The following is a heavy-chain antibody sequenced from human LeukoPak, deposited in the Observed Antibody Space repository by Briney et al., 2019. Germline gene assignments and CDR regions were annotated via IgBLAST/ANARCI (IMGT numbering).Heavy chain of an antibody. D-gene: IGHD6-13*01. V-gene: IGHV4-4*07. CDR1: GDSIRTYY. CDR2: IYSSGST. J-gene: IGHJ4*02. CDR3: AKDGSSWPFFDS. Sequence: SETLSLTCTVSGDSIRTYYWSWIRQPAGKGLEWIGRIYSSGSTNYNPSLKSRVTMSVDTSKNQFSLKLTSVTAADTAVYCCAKDGSSWPFFDSWGQGTLVTVSS.